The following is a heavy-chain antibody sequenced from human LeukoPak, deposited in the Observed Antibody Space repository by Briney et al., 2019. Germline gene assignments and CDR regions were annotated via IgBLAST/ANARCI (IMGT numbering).Heavy chain of an antibody. J-gene: IGHJ4*02. V-gene: IGHV1-18*01. CDR1: GYTFTSYG. CDR3: ARDWSYYDYVWGSYRPYYFDY. D-gene: IGHD3-16*02. CDR2: ISAYYGNT. Sequence: GASVKVSCKASGYTFTSYGISWVRQAPGQGLEWMGWISAYYGNTNYAQKLQGRVTMTTDTSTSTAYMELRSLRSDDTAVYYCARDWSYYDYVWGSYRPYYFDYWGQGTLVTVSS.